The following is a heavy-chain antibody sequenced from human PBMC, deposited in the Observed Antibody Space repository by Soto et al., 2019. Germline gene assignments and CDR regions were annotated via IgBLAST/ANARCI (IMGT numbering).Heavy chain of an antibody. Sequence: PVGSLRLSCAASVFTFSSYAMHWVRHSPGKWLEWVAVISSDGSDKNYADSVKGRFTISRHNFESTLYLQMNSLRGEDTAVYYCAKDPYDTTGFYYVFHYWGQGTQVTVS. CDR1: VFTFSSYA. D-gene: IGHD3-22*01. J-gene: IGHJ4*02. CDR3: AKDPYDTTGFYYVFHY. V-gene: IGHV3-30*18. CDR2: ISSDGSDK.